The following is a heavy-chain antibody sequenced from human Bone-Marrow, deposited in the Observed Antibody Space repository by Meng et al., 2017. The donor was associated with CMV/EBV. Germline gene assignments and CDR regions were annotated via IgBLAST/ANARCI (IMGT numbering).Heavy chain of an antibody. CDR2: IKSKTDGETA. J-gene: IGHJ4*02. Sequence: EVEVVECGGESVKRGGCLRLSCAGSGCTFSNAWMSWDRQAPGKGLEWVGRIKSKTDGETADYNAPVKGRFTISRDDSKNTLYLQMNSLKTEDTAIYYCIWNDLGDYWGQGTLVTVSS. CDR1: GCTFSNAW. D-gene: IGHD1-1*01. V-gene: IGHV3-15*01. CDR3: IWNDLGDY.